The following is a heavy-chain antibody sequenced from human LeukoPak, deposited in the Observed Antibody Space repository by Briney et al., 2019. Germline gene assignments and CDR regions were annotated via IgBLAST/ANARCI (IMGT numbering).Heavy chain of an antibody. V-gene: IGHV1-69*05. Sequence: GSSVKVSCKASGGTFSSYANSWVRQAPGQGLEWMGRIIPIFGTANYAQKFQGRVTITTDESTSTAYMELSSLRSEDTAVYYCARGYGDYEERFDPWGQGTLVTVSS. CDR1: GGTFSSYA. CDR3: ARGYGDYEERFDP. J-gene: IGHJ5*02. CDR2: IIPIFGTA. D-gene: IGHD4-17*01.